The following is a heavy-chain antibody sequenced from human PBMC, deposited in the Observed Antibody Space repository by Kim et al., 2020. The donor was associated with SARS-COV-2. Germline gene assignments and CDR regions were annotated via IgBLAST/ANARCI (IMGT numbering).Heavy chain of an antibody. Sequence: SETLSLTCAVYGGSFSGYYWSWIRQPPGKGLEWIGEINHSGSTNYNPSLKSRVTISVDTSKNQFSLKLSSVTAADTAVYYCARGRIAARHWYFDLWGRGTLVTVSS. D-gene: IGHD6-6*01. V-gene: IGHV4-34*01. CDR3: ARGRIAARHWYFDL. CDR2: INHSGST. J-gene: IGHJ2*01. CDR1: GGSFSGYY.